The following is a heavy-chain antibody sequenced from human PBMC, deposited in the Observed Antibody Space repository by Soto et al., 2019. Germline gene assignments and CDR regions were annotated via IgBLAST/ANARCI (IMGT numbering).Heavy chain of an antibody. CDR2: ISAYNGNT. CDR3: ARVTSDVVVTAIDY. J-gene: IGHJ4*02. D-gene: IGHD2-21*02. Sequence: ASVKVSCKASGYTFTSYGISWVRQAPGQGLEWMGWISAYNGNTNYAQKLQGRVTMTTDTSTSTAYMELRSLRSDDTAVYYCARVTSDVVVTAIDYWGQGTLVTVSS. V-gene: IGHV1-18*01. CDR1: GYTFTSYG.